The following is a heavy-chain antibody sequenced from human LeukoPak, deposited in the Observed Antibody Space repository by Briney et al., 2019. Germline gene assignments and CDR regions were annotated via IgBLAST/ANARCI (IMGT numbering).Heavy chain of an antibody. CDR3: ARVGNSSSWYLYYYYYYMDV. J-gene: IGHJ6*03. V-gene: IGHV3-20*04. CDR1: GFTFDDYG. D-gene: IGHD6-13*01. Sequence: GGSPRLSCAASGFTFDDYGMSWVRQAPGKGLEWVSGINWNGGSTGYADSVKGRFTISRDNAKNSLYLQMNSLRAEDTALYYCARVGNSSSWYLYYYYYYMDVWGKGTTVTVSS. CDR2: INWNGGST.